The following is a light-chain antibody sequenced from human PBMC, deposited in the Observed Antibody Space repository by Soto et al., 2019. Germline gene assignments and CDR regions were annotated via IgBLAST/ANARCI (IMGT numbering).Light chain of an antibody. CDR1: QGIDNH. CDR2: AAS. J-gene: IGKJ4*01. Sequence: DIQMTQSPSSLSASVGDRVTITCRASQGIDNHLAWYQQKPGKAPKLLIYAASTLQSGVPSRFTGSGSGTDFTLTISSLQPEDAATYYCQKCKVAPFTFGGGTKVDIK. V-gene: IGKV1-27*01. CDR3: QKCKVAPFT.